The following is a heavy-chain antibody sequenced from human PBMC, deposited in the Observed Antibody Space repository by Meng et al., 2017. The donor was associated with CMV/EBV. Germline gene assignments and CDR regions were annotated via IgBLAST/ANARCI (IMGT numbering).Heavy chain of an antibody. CDR1: GFTFSSFW. V-gene: IGHV3-74*01. CDR2: INSDGSST. Sequence: GGSLRLSCAASGFTFSSFWMHWVRQVPGKGLGWVSRINSDGSSTNYADSVKGRFTVSRDNAKNTLYMQMNSLRAEDTAVYYCAREGYSSGWYPGGYLDLWGRGALVTVSS. D-gene: IGHD6-19*01. J-gene: IGHJ2*01. CDR3: AREGYSSGWYPGGYLDL.